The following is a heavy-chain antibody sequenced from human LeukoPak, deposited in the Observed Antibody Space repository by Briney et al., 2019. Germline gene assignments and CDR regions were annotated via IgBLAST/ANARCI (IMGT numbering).Heavy chain of an antibody. V-gene: IGHV4-39*07. CDR2: IYYSEST. CDR1: GGSMSSSSYY. J-gene: IGHJ4*02. Sequence: SPSETLSLTCTVSGGSMSSSSYYWGWIRQPPGKGLEWIGSIYYSESTYQNPSLRSRVTISVDTSKNQFSLKLSSVTAADTAVYYCARIPTVTFFDYWGQGTLVTVSS. CDR3: ARIPTVTFFDY. D-gene: IGHD4-17*01.